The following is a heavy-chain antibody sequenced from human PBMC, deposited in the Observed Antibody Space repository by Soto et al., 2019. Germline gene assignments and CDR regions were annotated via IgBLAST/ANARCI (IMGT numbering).Heavy chain of an antibody. Sequence: GSLRLSCAASEFTFTYAWMSWVRQAPGKGLEWVGRIKSKTDGGTTDYAAPVKGRFTISRDESQNTLYLQMNSLKTEDTAVYYCTSLYYGHWGQGTLVTVSS. D-gene: IGHD3-16*02. CDR1: EFTFTYAW. V-gene: IGHV3-15*01. CDR2: IKSKTDGGTT. J-gene: IGHJ4*02. CDR3: TSLYYGH.